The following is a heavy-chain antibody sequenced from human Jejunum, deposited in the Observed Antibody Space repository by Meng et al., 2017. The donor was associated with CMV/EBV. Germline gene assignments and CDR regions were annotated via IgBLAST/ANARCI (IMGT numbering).Heavy chain of an antibody. D-gene: IGHD1-14*01. J-gene: IGHJ6*02. V-gene: IGHV3-48*01. CDR3: ARDNHPGNYYYYYGVDF. CDR2: ISSHSNTL. Sequence: FSPSSMNWVRQAPGKGLEWIAYISSHSNTLLYADSVKGRFTISRDNANNSLYLQMSSLRAEDTAVYYCARDNHPGNYYYYYGVDFWGQGTTGTVSS. CDR1: FSPSS.